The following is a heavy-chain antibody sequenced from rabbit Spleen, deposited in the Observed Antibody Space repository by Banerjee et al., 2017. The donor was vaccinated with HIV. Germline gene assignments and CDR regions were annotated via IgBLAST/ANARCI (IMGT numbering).Heavy chain of an antibody. CDR1: GLDFSSGCW. CDR3: ARDLVDVIGWNFNL. D-gene: IGHD1-1*01. CDR2: IWTASDTT. J-gene: IGHJ4*01. Sequence: EESGGGLVQPEGSLTLTCTASGLDFSSGCWICWVRRAPGKGLEWIACIWTASDTTYYASWAKGRLTISKTSSTTVTLQMTSLTAADTATYFCARDLVDVIGWNFNLWGQGTLVTVS. V-gene: IGHV1S45*01.